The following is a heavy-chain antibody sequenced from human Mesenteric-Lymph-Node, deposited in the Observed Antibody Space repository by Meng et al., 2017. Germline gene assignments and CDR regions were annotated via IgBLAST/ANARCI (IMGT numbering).Heavy chain of an antibody. D-gene: IGHD6-13*01. CDR1: GFTFSSYA. V-gene: IGHV3-30*04. Sequence: GESLKISCAASGFTFSSYAMHWVRQAPGKGLEWVAVISYDGSNKYYADSVKGRFTISRDNSKNTLYLQMNSLRAEDTAVYYCARIGSQKVAAAVGLDFDYWGQGTLVTVSS. CDR3: ARIGSQKVAAAVGLDFDY. J-gene: IGHJ4*02. CDR2: ISYDGSNK.